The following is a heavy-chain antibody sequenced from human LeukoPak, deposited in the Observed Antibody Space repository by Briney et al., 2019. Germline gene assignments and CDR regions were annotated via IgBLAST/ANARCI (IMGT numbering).Heavy chain of an antibody. D-gene: IGHD3-10*01. CDR3: ARWAATMVRGLDY. Sequence: GESLKISCKGSGYSFTSYWIGWVRQLPGKGLEWMGIIYPGDSDTRYSPSFQGQVTISADKSISTAYLQWSSLKASDTAMYYCARWAATMVRGLDYWGQGTLVTVSP. V-gene: IGHV5-51*01. J-gene: IGHJ4*02. CDR1: GYSFTSYW. CDR2: IYPGDSDT.